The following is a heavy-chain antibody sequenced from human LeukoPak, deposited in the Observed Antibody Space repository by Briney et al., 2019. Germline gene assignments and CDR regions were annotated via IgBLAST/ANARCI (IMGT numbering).Heavy chain of an antibody. CDR3: AKEGVGYCSGCWFDP. CDR1: GFTFDDYA. Sequence: GGSLRLSCAASGFTFDDYAIHWVRQAPGKGLEWVSLISWDGGSTYYADSVKGRFTISRDNSKNSLYLQMNSLRAEDTALYYCAKEGVGYCSGCWFDPWGQGTLVTVSS. V-gene: IGHV3-43D*03. D-gene: IGHD2-15*01. J-gene: IGHJ5*02. CDR2: ISWDGGST.